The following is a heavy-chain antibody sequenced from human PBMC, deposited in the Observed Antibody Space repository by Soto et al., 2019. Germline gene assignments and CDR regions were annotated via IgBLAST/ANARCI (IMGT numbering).Heavy chain of an antibody. CDR1: GFTFSNYA. J-gene: IGHJ6*02. V-gene: IGHV3-23*01. CDR3: AKNKGPAANSAMDV. CDR2: ISGSGGST. D-gene: IGHD2-2*01. Sequence: GGSLRLSCAASGFTFSNYAMTWVRQAPGKGLEWVSGISGSGGSTNYVDSVKGRFTISRDNSKNTLYLQMNSLRAEDTAVYYCAKNKGPAANSAMDVWGQGTTVTGSS.